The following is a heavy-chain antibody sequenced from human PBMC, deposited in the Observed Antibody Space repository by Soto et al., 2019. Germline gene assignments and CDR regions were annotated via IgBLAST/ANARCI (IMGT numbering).Heavy chain of an antibody. D-gene: IGHD3-9*01. CDR1: GFTFRDYA. V-gene: IGHV3-23*01. CDR2: ITGSSSNL. CDR3: AKGVAVYGLLTPDY. J-gene: IGHJ4*02. Sequence: EVQLLESGGGLEQPGGSLRLSCAASGFTFRDYAMSWVRQAPGKGLEWVTTITGSSSNLYYSDSVKGRFAISRDNSKNTLYLQMDSLTAEDTAVYYCAKGVAVYGLLTPDYWGEGTLVTVSS.